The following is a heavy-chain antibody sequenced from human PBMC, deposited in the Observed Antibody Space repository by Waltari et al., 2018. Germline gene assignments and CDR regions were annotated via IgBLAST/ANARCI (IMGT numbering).Heavy chain of an antibody. CDR1: GYTFTSYD. Sequence: QVQLVQSGAEVKKPGASVKVSCKASGYTFTSYDINWVRQATGQGLEWMGWMNPNSGKTGYAQKCKGRVTMTRNTSISTAYMELSSLRSEDTAVYYCARGRDSSGWYLNYYYGMDVWGQGTTVTVSS. CDR2: MNPNSGKT. J-gene: IGHJ6*02. D-gene: IGHD6-19*01. V-gene: IGHV1-8*02. CDR3: ARGRDSSGWYLNYYYGMDV.